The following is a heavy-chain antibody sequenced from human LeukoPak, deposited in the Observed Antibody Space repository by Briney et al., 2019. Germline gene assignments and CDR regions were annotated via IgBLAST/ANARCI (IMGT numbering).Heavy chain of an antibody. CDR3: ARGEREGYYDSSGYDIDY. V-gene: IGHV3-21*01. Sequence: GGSLRLSCAASGFTFSSYSMNWVRQAPGKGLEWVSSISSSSSYIYYADSVKGRFTISRDNAKNSLYLQMNSLRAEDTAVYYCARGEREGYYDSSGYDIDYWGQGTLVTVSS. CDR2: ISSSSSYI. CDR1: GFTFSSYS. D-gene: IGHD3-22*01. J-gene: IGHJ4*02.